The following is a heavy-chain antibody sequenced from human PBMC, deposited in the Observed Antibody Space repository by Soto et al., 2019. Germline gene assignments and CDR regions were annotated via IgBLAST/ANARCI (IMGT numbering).Heavy chain of an antibody. Sequence: SVKVSCKASGLTFTSSAVQWVRQARGQRLEWIGWIVVGSGNTNYAQKFQERVTTTRDMSTSTAYMELSSLRSEDTAVYYCAAWRAEWLLPLGAFDIWGQGTMVTVSS. CDR3: AAWRAEWLLPLGAFDI. V-gene: IGHV1-58*01. CDR2: IVVGSGNT. J-gene: IGHJ3*02. CDR1: GLTFTSSA. D-gene: IGHD3-22*01.